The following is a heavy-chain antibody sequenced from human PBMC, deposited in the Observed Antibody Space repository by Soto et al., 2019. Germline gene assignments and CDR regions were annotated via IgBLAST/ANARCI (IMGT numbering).Heavy chain of an antibody. J-gene: IGHJ4*02. CDR3: ARVGPAAINDY. V-gene: IGHV4-61*01. Sequence: LSLTFTVSGGSVSSGSYYWSWIRQPPGKGLEWIGYIYYSGSTNYNPSLKSRVTISVDTSKNQFSLKLSSVTAADTAVYYCARVGPAAINDYWGQGTLVTVSS. CDR2: IYYSGST. D-gene: IGHD2-2*02. CDR1: GGSVSSGSYY.